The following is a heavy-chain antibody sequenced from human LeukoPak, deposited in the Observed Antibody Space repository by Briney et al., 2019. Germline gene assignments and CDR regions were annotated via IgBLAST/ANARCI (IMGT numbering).Heavy chain of an antibody. V-gene: IGHV4-59*01. Sequence: SETLSLTCTVSGGSISSFYWSWIRQPPGKGLEWIGYIYYTGSTDYNPSLRSRVTISIDTSKNQFSLKLSSVTAADTAVYYCARHYGSGSHYDNWFDPWGQGTLVTVSS. CDR2: IYYTGST. D-gene: IGHD3-10*01. CDR1: GGSISSFY. CDR3: ARHYGSGSHYDNWFDP. J-gene: IGHJ5*02.